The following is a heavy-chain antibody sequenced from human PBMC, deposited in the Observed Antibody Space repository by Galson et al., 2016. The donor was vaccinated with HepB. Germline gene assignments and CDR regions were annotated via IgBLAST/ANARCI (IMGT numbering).Heavy chain of an antibody. D-gene: IGHD3-3*01. V-gene: IGHV3-7*03. Sequence: SLRLSCAASGFTFTSHWMSWVLQTPGKGLEWVANIKQDGSEKAYVDSVKGRFTISRDHSKNTLYLQVNSLRAEDTAVYYCATGGFLEWLRYWGQGTLVTVS. CDR3: ATGGFLEWLRY. CDR1: GFTFTSHW. J-gene: IGHJ1*01. CDR2: IKQDGSEK.